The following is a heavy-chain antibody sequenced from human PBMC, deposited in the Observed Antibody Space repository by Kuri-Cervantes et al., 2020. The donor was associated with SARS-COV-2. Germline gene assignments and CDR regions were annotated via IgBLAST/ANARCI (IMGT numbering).Heavy chain of an antibody. CDR2: IIPIFGTA. CDR1: GGTFSSYA. D-gene: IGHD3-9*01. CDR3: ASLPAYDILTGYYKLGVDY. V-gene: IGHV1-69*13. J-gene: IGHJ4*02. Sequence: SVKVSCKASGGTFSSYAISWVRQAPGQGLEWMGGIIPIFGTANYAQKFQGRVTITADESTSTAYMELSSLRSEDTAVYYRASLPAYDILTGYYKLGVDYWGQGTLVTVSS.